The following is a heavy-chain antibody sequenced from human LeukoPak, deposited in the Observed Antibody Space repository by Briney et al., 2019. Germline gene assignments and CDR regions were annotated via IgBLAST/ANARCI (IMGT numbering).Heavy chain of an antibody. V-gene: IGHV3-23*01. Sequence: GGSLRLSCAASGFTFSSYAMSWVRQAPGKGLEWVSAISGSGASTYYADSVKGRFTISRDNSKNTLYLQMNSLRAEDAAVYYCAKDYIIMVRGFDYWGQATLVTVSS. CDR2: ISGSGAST. D-gene: IGHD3-10*01. J-gene: IGHJ4*02. CDR1: GFTFSSYA. CDR3: AKDYIIMVRGFDY.